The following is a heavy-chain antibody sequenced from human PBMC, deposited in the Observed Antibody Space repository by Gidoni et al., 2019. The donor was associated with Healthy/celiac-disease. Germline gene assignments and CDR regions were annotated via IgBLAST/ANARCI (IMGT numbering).Heavy chain of an antibody. D-gene: IGHD3-22*01. V-gene: IGHV3-33*01. CDR2: IWYDGSNK. CDR3: ARGGRGHYYDSSGYNWFDP. J-gene: IGHJ5*02. Sequence: QVQLVESGGGVVQPGRSLRLSCAASGFTFSSYGMHWVRQAPGKGLEWVAVIWYDGSNKYYADSVKGRFTISRDNSKNTLYLQMNSLRAEDTAVYYCARGGRGHYYDSSGYNWFDPWGQGTLVTVSS. CDR1: GFTFSSYG.